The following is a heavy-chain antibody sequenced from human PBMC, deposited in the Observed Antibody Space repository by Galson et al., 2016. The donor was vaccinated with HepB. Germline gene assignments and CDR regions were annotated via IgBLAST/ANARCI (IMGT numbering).Heavy chain of an antibody. CDR1: GYTFTNYW. V-gene: IGHV5-51*01. D-gene: IGHD5-12*01. CDR2: IYPGDSDT. Sequence: QSGAEVKKPGESLKISCKVSGYTFTNYWIAWVRQMPGKGLEWMGIIYPGDSDTKYSPSFQGQVTIAVDKSINTTYLHWSSLKATDTAKYYCAKLELNFYSDYGMFDYWGQGTLVTVSS. J-gene: IGHJ4*02. CDR3: AKLELNFYSDYGMFDY.